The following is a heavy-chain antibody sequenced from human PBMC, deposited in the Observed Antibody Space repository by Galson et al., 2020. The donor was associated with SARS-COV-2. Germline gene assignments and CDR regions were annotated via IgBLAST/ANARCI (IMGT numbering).Heavy chain of an antibody. CDR3: ATVSTVTKFGDFFYYMDV. V-gene: IGHV3-11*01. CDR2: ISSGGTII. Sequence: GESLKISCVASGFTFGDYYMSWIRQAPGKGLDWLAHISSGGTIIKYADSVKGRFTIARDNAKKSLFLQMNNLRAEDTAVYYCATVSTVTKFGDFFYYMDVWGKGTTVTVSS. J-gene: IGHJ6*03. D-gene: IGHD4-4*01. CDR1: GFTFGDYY.